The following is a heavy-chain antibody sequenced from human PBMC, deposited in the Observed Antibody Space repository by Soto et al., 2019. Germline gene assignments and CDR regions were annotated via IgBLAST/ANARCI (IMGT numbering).Heavy chain of an antibody. D-gene: IGHD3-10*01. V-gene: IGHV4-59*01. CDR2: IHYSGAT. Sequence: SETLSLTCTVSGDSFSTYYWSWIRQSPGMGLEWIGYIHYSGATNYNPSLKSRVTMSLDTSKKQFFLRLRSVTAADTAVYYCARALSMVRGAASYYFDYWGNGTLVTVSS. J-gene: IGHJ4*01. CDR3: ARALSMVRGAASYYFDY. CDR1: GDSFSTYY.